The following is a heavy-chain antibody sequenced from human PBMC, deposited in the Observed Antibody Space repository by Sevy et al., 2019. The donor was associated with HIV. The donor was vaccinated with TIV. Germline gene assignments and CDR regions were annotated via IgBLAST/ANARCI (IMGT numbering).Heavy chain of an antibody. Sequence: GGSLRLSCAASGFTFSSYGMHWVRQAPGKGLECVAVIWYDGSNKYYADSVKGRFTISRDNSKNTLYLQMNSLRAEDTAVYYCARRHYDSSGYIDYWGQGTLVTVSS. CDR1: GFTFSSYG. J-gene: IGHJ4*02. CDR2: IWYDGSNK. CDR3: ARRHYDSSGYIDY. V-gene: IGHV3-33*01. D-gene: IGHD3-22*01.